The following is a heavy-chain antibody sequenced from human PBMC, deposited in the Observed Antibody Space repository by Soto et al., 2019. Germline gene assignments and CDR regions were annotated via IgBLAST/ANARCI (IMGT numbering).Heavy chain of an antibody. CDR1: GFIFSNYP. Sequence: EVQLLESGGHLVQPGGSLRLSCAASGFIFSNYPMSWVRQAPGKGLEWVSFISGSGSTTYYADSVKGRFTISRGNSKNMLYVQMNSLRAEDAAVYYCVREASSTGLHLDHWGRGTLVTVS. D-gene: IGHD6-6*01. CDR2: ISGSGSTT. CDR3: VREASSTGLHLDH. J-gene: IGHJ4*02. V-gene: IGHV3-23*01.